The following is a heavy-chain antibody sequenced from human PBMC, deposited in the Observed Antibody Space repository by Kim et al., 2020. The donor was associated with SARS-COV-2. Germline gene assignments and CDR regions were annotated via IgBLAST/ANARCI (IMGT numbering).Heavy chain of an antibody. CDR1: GGSISSYY. Sequence: SETLSLTCTVSGGSISSYYWSWIRQHPGKGLEWIGYIYYSGSTNYNPSLKRRVTIAVDTSRNQCSLELSSVTAADTAVFSCARQVGSCYKGWFDAWGQGTLAT. CDR3: ARQVGSCYKGWFDA. D-gene: IGHD2-2*02. CDR2: IYYSGST. J-gene: IGHJ5*02. V-gene: IGHV4-59*08.